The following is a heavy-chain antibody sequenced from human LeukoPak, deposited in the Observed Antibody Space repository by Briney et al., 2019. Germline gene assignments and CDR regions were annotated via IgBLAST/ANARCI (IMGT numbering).Heavy chain of an antibody. D-gene: IGHD3-22*01. CDR1: GGSISSYY. J-gene: IGHJ4*02. CDR2: IYYSGST. V-gene: IGHV4-59*08. Sequence: SETLSLTCTVSGGSISSYYWSWIRQPPGKGLEWIGYIYYSGSTNYNPSLKGRVTISVDTSKNQFSLKLSSVTAADTAVYYCARQMTYYDSSGYLYYFDYWGQGTLVTVSS. CDR3: ARQMTYYDSSGYLYYFDY.